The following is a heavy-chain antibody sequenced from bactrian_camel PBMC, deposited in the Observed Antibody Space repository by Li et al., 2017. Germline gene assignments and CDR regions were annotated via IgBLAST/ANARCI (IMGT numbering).Heavy chain of an antibody. Sequence: HVQLVESGGGSVPVGGSLRLSCVSSVGYVFSSHCMGWFLQAPGKEREGVAGIDRDGVTKYADSVKGRFTISQDNALKILYLQLNSLKPEDTARYYCAADRWRQPCGHSDVGWYWSGQGTQVTVS. D-gene: IGHD6*01. J-gene: IGHJ4*01. V-gene: IGHV3S53*01. CDR1: GYVFSSHC. CDR2: IDRDGVT.